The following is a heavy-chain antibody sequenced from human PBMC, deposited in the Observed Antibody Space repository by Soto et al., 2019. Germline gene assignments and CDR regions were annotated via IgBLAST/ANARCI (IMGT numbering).Heavy chain of an antibody. CDR1: GLIFSSYG. Sequence: GGSLRLSCAASGLIFSSYGMHWVRQAPGKGLEWVAHISYDGSNEHYVDSVKGRFTISRDNSKNTLYLQMTSLRAEDTAVYYCAKDAYDHDSSGYYTFDYWGQGTLVPVSS. CDR3: AKDAYDHDSSGYYTFDY. CDR2: ISYDGSNE. V-gene: IGHV3-30*18. D-gene: IGHD3-22*01. J-gene: IGHJ4*02.